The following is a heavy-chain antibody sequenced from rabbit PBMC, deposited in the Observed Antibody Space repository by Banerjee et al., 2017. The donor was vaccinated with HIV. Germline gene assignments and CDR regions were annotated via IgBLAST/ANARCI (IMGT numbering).Heavy chain of an antibody. CDR1: GIDFTSYYY. CDR2: IYTSTNST. Sequence: QQLEESGGGLVKPGGTLTLTCKASGIDFTSYYYMCWVRQAPGKGLELIACIYTSTNSTWYANWVNGRFTISSSTSLNSVDLQMTSLTAADTATYFCARDLAGVIGWNFGLWGQGTLVTVS. CDR3: ARDLAGVIGWNFGL. J-gene: IGHJ4*01. V-gene: IGHV1S43*01. D-gene: IGHD4-1*01.